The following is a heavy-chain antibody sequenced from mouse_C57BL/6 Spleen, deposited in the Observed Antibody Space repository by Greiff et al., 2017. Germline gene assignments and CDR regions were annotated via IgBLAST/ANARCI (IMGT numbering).Heavy chain of an antibody. V-gene: IGHV1-53*01. Sequence: VQLQQPGTELVKPGASVKLSCKASGYTFPSYWMHLVKQRPGQGLEWIGNLNPSNGGTNYNEKFKSKATLTVDKSSSTGHMERSSLTSEDSAVYYCARKRGGLLRGDYAMDYWGQGTSVTVSS. CDR1: GYTFPSYW. D-gene: IGHD1-1*01. J-gene: IGHJ4*01. CDR2: LNPSNGGT. CDR3: ARKRGGLLRGDYAMDY.